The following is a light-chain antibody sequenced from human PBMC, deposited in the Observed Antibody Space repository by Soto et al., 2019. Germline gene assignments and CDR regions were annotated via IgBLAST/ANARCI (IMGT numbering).Light chain of an antibody. V-gene: IGLV2-14*01. CDR3: SSFTISSTWV. J-gene: IGLJ3*02. Sequence: QSALTQPASVSGSPGQSITISCTGASSDVGNCNCVSWYQQHPGKAPKLMIYEVSNRPSGVSDRFSGSKAGNTASLTISGLQAEDEADYYCSSFTISSTWVFGGGTKLTVL. CDR2: EVS. CDR1: SSDVGNCNC.